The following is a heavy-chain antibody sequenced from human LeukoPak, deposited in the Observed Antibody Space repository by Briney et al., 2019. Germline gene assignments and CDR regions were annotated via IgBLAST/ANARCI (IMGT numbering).Heavy chain of an antibody. CDR2: IKKDGSDK. V-gene: IGHV3-7*04. J-gene: IGHJ4*02. Sequence: GGSLRLSCTVSGFTFSRYWMSWVRQAPGKGLEWAANIKKDGSDKYYVDYVTGRFTISRDNAKNSLYLQMNSLRAEDTAVYYCARDRLMPFGGNDCWGQGTLVSVSS. D-gene: IGHD5-12*01. CDR3: ARDRLMPFGGNDC. CDR1: GFTFSRYW.